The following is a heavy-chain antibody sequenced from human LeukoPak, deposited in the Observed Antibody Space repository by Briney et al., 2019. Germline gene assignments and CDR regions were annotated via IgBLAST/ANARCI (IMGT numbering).Heavy chain of an antibody. CDR2: ISAYNGNT. CDR1: GYTFTSSG. Sequence: ASGKLSRNASGYTFTSSGISWVRQAPGQGLELMGWISAYNGNTKHAQKLQGRVTMTRDTSTSTAYMELRSLRSDDTAVYYCARGIAVAGTISYYYYGIDVSGEGTTVTVSS. D-gene: IGHD6-19*01. CDR3: ARGIAVAGTISYYYYGIDV. J-gene: IGHJ6*01. V-gene: IGHV1-18*01.